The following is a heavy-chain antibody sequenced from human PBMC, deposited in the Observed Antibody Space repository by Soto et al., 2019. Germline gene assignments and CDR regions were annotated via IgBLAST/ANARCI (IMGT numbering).Heavy chain of an antibody. CDR2: INAGNGNT. CDR1: GYTFTSYA. D-gene: IGHD5-18*01. J-gene: IGHJ6*02. Sequence: VKVSCKASGYTFTSYAMHWVRQAPGQRLEWMGWINAGNGNTKYSQKFQGRVTITRDTSASTAYMELSSLRSEDTAVYYCARDRIQLWTEYYYYYGMDVWGQGTAVTVSS. V-gene: IGHV1-3*01. CDR3: ARDRIQLWTEYYYYYGMDV.